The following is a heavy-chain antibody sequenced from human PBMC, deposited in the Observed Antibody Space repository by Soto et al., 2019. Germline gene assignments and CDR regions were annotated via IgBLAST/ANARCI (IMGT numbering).Heavy chain of an antibody. Sequence: QVQLVQSGAEVKKPGSSVKVSCKASGGTFSSYAISWVRQAPGQGLEWMGGIIPIFGTANYVQKFQGRVTLTADESTSTAYMELSSLRSEDTAVYYYASNYLSTSFDYYYGMDVWGQGTTVTVSS. CDR1: GGTFSSYA. CDR2: IIPIFGTA. J-gene: IGHJ6*02. V-gene: IGHV1-69*12. D-gene: IGHD4-4*01. CDR3: ASNYLSTSFDYYYGMDV.